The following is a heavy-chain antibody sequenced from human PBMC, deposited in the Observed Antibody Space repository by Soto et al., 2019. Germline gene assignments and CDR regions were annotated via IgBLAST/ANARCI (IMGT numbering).Heavy chain of an antibody. D-gene: IGHD3-22*01. CDR2: IYPGDSDT. Sequence: PGESLKISCKGSGYSFTSYWIGWVRQMPGKGLEWMGIIYPGDSDTRYSPSFQGQVTISADKSISTAYLQWSSLKASDTAMYYCARRGWYYYDSSGYPDWFDPWGQGTLVTVSS. CDR1: GYSFTSYW. J-gene: IGHJ5*02. V-gene: IGHV5-51*01. CDR3: ARRGWYYYDSSGYPDWFDP.